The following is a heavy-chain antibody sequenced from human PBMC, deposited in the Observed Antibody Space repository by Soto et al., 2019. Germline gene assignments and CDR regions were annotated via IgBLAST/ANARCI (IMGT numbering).Heavy chain of an antibody. CDR3: TRLSPSVRRTFHDY. D-gene: IGHD6-19*01. Sequence: QLVESGGGLVQPGGSLKLSCAASGFTFSGSAMHWVRQASGKGLEWVGRVRTKAYNFATAYAASVKGRFSISRDDSKNTAYLQMNSLKTEDTALYYCTRLSPSVRRTFHDYSGQGTLVTVSS. CDR2: VRTKAYNFAT. J-gene: IGHJ4*02. V-gene: IGHV3-73*01. CDR1: GFTFSGSA.